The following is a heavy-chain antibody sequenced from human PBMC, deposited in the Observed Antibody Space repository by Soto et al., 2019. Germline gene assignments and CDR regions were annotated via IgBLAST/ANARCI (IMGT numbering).Heavy chain of an antibody. V-gene: IGHV4-59*08. CDR1: GGSISSYY. D-gene: IGHD3-22*01. CDR3: ARGSVLSSGYLEDGFDI. CDR2: MYYSGTT. Sequence: SETLSLTCTVSGGSISSYYWSWIRQPPGKGLEWIGYMYYSGTTNYNPSLKSRVTISVDTSKNQFSLNLSSVTAADTAVYYCARGSVLSSGYLEDGFDIWGQGRMVT. J-gene: IGHJ3*02.